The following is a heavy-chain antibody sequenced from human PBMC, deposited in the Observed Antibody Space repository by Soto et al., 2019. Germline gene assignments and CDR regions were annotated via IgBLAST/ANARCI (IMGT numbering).Heavy chain of an antibody. J-gene: IGHJ6*02. CDR3: SREGPAPYYYYGMDV. CDR2: ISAYNGNT. V-gene: IGHV1-18*01. CDR1: GYSFTTYG. Sequence: QVQLVQSGGEVKKPGASVKVSCKTSGYSFTTYGISWVRQAPGQGLEWMGWISAYNGNTNYAQKLQGRVTMTTDTSTSTAYMELRNLRSDDTAVYYCSREGPAPYYYYGMDVGGQGSTVTVSS.